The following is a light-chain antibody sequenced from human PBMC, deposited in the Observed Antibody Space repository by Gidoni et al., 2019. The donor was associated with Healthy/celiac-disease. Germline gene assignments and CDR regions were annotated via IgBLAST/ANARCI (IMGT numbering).Light chain of an antibody. CDR1: PSVSYSSNNKNY. CDR3: QQYYSTPPFT. J-gene: IGKJ3*01. V-gene: IGKV4-1*01. CDR2: WAS. Sequence: DIVMTQSQDPLAVSLGERATINCKSSPSVSYSSNNKNYLAWYQQKPGQPPKLLIYWASTRESGVPDRFSGSGSGTDFTLTISSLQAEDVAVYYCQQYYSTPPFTFGPGTKVDIK.